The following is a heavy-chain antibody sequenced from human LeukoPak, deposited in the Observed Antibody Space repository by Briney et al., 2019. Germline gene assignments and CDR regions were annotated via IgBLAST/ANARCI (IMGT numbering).Heavy chain of an antibody. CDR2: ISSDGSST. CDR3: ARPARRDGYSAVDS. D-gene: IGHD5-24*01. V-gene: IGHV3-64*04. CDR1: GFTFSSYA. Sequence: GGSLRLSCSASGFTFSSYAMHWVRQAPGKGLEYVSAISSDGSSTSHADSVKGRFIISRDNAKNTLYLQMNSLRAEDTAVYYCARPARRDGYSAVDSWGQGTLVTVSS. J-gene: IGHJ4*02.